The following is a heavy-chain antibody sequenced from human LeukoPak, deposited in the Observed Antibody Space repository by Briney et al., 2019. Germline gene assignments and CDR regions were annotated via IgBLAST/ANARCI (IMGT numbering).Heavy chain of an antibody. D-gene: IGHD2-2*01. CDR2: IRQEGSEK. CDR3: ARENRSTSCCFDY. V-gene: IGHV3-7*01. CDR1: GFTFSSYW. J-gene: IGHJ4*02. Sequence: GGSLRLSCAASGFTFSSYWMSWVRQAPGKGLEWVANIRQEGSEKYYVDSVKGQFTISRDNAKNSLYLPMNSLRAEDTAVYYCARENRSTSCCFDYWGQGTLVTVSS.